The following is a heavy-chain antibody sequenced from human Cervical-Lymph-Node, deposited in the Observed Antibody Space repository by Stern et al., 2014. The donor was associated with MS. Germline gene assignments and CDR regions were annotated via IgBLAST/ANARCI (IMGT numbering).Heavy chain of an antibody. V-gene: IGHV1-69*01. D-gene: IGHD3-16*02. Sequence: VQLVQSGAEVKKPGSSVKVSCKASGGTISNYIIGWVRQAPGQGLEWMRGIPMLGIANYAEKFQDRVTITADESTSTAYMDLSSLRSEDTAVYYCARATSDYIWGTYRFLDSWGQGTLVIVSS. CDR1: GGTISNYI. CDR2: IPMLGIA. CDR3: ARATSDYIWGTYRFLDS. J-gene: IGHJ4*02.